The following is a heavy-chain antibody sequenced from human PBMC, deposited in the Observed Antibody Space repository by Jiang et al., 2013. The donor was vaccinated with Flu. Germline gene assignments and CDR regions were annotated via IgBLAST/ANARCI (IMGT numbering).Heavy chain of an antibody. V-gene: IGHV1-69*10. CDR3: ARPTNTPGYYSGMDV. CDR1: GGTFSNYL. J-gene: IGHJ6*02. D-gene: IGHD3-10*01. CDR2: ILPILGIT. Sequence: GAEVKKPGSSVKVSCKASGGTFSNYLISWVRQAPGQGLEWMGGILPILGITNYAQKFQARVTITADTSTSTAYMELSSLRSEDTAVYYCARPTNTPGYYSGMDVWGQGTTVTVSS.